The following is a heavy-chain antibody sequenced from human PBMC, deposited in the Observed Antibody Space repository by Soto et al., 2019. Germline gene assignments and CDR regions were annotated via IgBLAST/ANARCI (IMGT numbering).Heavy chain of an antibody. CDR2: IYYSGST. Sequence: SETLSLTCTVSGGSISSYYWSWIRQPPGKGLEWIGYIYYSGSTNYNPSLKSRVTISVDTSKNQFSLKLSSVTAADTAVYYCARLRGEGYCSGGSCYSGQYYYYYMDVWGKGTTVTVSS. J-gene: IGHJ6*03. D-gene: IGHD2-15*01. CDR1: GGSISSYY. CDR3: ARLRGEGYCSGGSCYSGQYYYYYMDV. V-gene: IGHV4-59*08.